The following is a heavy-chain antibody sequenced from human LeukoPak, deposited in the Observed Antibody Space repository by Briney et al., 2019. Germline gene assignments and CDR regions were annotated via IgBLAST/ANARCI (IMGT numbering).Heavy chain of an antibody. J-gene: IGHJ3*02. V-gene: IGHV4-59*01. CDR1: GGSISSYY. Sequence: SETLSLTCTVSGGSISSYYWSWIRQLPGKGLEWIGYIYYSGGTNYNPSLKSRVTISVDTSKNQFSLRLSSVTAADTAVYYCARDMRDGYNSEAFEIWGHGTAVTVSS. CDR2: IYYSGGT. D-gene: IGHD5-24*01. CDR3: ARDMRDGYNSEAFEI.